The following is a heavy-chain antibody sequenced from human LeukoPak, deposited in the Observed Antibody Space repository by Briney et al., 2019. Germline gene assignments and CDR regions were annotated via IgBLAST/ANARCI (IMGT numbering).Heavy chain of an antibody. CDR3: ASDRGYSSSSNFFDY. CDR1: GGSISSSSYY. D-gene: IGHD6-6*01. J-gene: IGHJ4*02. CDR2: IYYSGST. V-gene: IGHV4-61*01. Sequence: SETLSLTCTVSGGSISSSSYYWSWIRQPPGKGLEWIGYIYYSGSTNYNPSLKSRVTISVDTSKNQFSLKLSSVTAADTAVYYCASDRGYSSSSNFFDYWGQGTLVTVSS.